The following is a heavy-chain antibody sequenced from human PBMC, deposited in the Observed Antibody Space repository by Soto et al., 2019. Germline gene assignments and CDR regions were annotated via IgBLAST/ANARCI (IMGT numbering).Heavy chain of an antibody. CDR3: ARCPDLSAAALASDI. D-gene: IGHD6-13*01. Sequence: PSETLSLTCAFSGGSISSGGYSWSWIRQPPGKGLEWIGYIYYSGSTNYNPSLKSRATISVDTSKNQFSLKLSSVTAADTAVYYCARCPDLSAAALASDIWGQGTMVTVSS. J-gene: IGHJ3*02. CDR1: GGSISSGGYS. V-gene: IGHV4-61*08. CDR2: IYYSGST.